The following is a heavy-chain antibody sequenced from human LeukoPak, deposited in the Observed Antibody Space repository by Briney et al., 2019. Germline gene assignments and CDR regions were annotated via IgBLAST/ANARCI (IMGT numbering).Heavy chain of an antibody. CDR2: ISSSSSTI. D-gene: IGHD4-11*01. V-gene: IGHV3-48*01. CDR1: GFTFSSYS. J-gene: IGHJ4*02. CDR3: ARDGSNYAWSLDY. Sequence: GGSLRLSCAASGFTFSSYSMNWVRQAPGKGLEWVSYISSSSSTIYYADSVKGRFTISRDNAKNSLYLQMNSLRAEDTAVYYCARDGSNYAWSLDYWGQGTLVTVSS.